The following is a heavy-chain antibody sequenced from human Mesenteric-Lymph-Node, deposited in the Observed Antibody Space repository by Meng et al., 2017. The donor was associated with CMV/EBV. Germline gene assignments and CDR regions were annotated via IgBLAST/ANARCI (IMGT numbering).Heavy chain of an antibody. CDR1: RFTFSTYW. CDR3: ARPTFRKTGEIDY. Sequence: GESLKISCAASRFTFSTYWMTWVRQAPGKGLEWVANIKQTGSEKNYADSVKGRFTISRDNARNSVYLQMNSLRAEDTAVYYCARPTFRKTGEIDYWGQGTLVTVSS. J-gene: IGHJ4*02. CDR2: IKQTGSEK. V-gene: IGHV3-7*01. D-gene: IGHD7-27*01.